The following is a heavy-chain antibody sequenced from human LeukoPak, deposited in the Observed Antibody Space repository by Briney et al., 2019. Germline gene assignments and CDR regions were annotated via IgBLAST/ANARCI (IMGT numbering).Heavy chain of an antibody. CDR3: ARDDPAVAGIDY. V-gene: IGHV1-46*01. CDR1: GYTFTSYY. J-gene: IGHJ4*02. Sequence: GASVKVSCKASGYTFTSYYMHWVRQAPGQGLEWMGIINPSGGSTSCAQKFQGRVTMTRDTSTSTVYMELSSLRSEDTAVYYCARDDPAVAGIDYWGQGTLVTVSS. CDR2: INPSGGST. D-gene: IGHD6-19*01.